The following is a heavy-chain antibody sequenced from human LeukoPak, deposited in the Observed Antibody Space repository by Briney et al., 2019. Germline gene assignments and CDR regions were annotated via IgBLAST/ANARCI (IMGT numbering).Heavy chain of an antibody. D-gene: IGHD1-26*01. Sequence: GGSLRLSCAASGFTFSSYAMHWVRQAAGKGLEYVSAISSNGDSTYYANSVKGRFTISRDNSKNALYLQMGSLRAEDMAVYHCARAPRIGGTYSYYYYGMDVWGQGTTVTVSS. CDR2: ISSNGDST. J-gene: IGHJ6*02. V-gene: IGHV3-64*01. CDR3: ARAPRIGGTYSYYYYGMDV. CDR1: GFTFSSYA.